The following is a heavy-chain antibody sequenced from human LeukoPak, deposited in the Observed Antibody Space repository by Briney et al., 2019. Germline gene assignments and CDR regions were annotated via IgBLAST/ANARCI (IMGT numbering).Heavy chain of an antibody. Sequence: ASVTVSCKVSGYTLTELSMHWVRQAPGKGLEWMGGFDPEDGETIYAQKFQGRVTMTEDTSTDTAYMELSSLRSEDTAVYYCARDKQLDWAHYHYCYMDVWGKGTTVTVSS. D-gene: IGHD1-1*01. CDR2: FDPEDGET. V-gene: IGHV1-24*01. CDR1: GYTLTELS. J-gene: IGHJ6*03. CDR3: ARDKQLDWAHYHYCYMDV.